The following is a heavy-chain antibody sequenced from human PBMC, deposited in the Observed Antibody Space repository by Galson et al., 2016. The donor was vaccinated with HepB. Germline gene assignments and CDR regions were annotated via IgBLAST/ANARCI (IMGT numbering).Heavy chain of an antibody. CDR1: GGPISSSRYS. J-gene: IGHJ4*02. Sequence: ETLSLTCTVSGGPISSSRYSWGWIRQPPGKGLEWIGCLYYSGSTYYNSSLKSRVTISVDTSKNQFSLNLSAVTAADTAVYYCARYCSSTSCSRYGDILTGYDGPFWGQGTLVTVSS. D-gene: IGHD2-2*01. V-gene: IGHV4-39*01. CDR3: ARYCSSTSCSRYGDILTGYDGPF. CDR2: LYYSGST.